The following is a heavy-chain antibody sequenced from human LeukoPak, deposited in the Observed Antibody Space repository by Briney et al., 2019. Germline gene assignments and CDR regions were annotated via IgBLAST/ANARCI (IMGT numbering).Heavy chain of an antibody. J-gene: IGHJ4*02. Sequence: ASVKVSCKASGYTFTSYGISWVRQAPGQGLEWMGWISAYNGNTNYAQKLQGRVTMTTDTSTSTAYMELRSLRSDDTAVYYCARDVGLRYCSGGSCYLVPNFDYWGQGTLVTVSS. CDR3: ARDVGLRYCSGGSCYLVPNFDY. D-gene: IGHD2-15*01. CDR2: ISAYNGNT. CDR1: GYTFTSYG. V-gene: IGHV1-18*01.